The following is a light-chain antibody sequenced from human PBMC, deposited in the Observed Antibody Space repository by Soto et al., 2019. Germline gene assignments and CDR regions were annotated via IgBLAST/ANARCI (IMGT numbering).Light chain of an antibody. CDR1: SSDVGGYNY. CDR2: DVS. CDR3: SSYTSSSSNYV. V-gene: IGLV2-14*01. Sequence: SVLTQPASVSGCPGQSITISCTGTSSDVGGYNYVSWYQQHPGKAPKLMIYDVSNRPSGVSNRLSGSKSGNTASLTISGLQAEDEADYYCSSYTSSSSNYVFGTGTKVTVL. J-gene: IGLJ1*01.